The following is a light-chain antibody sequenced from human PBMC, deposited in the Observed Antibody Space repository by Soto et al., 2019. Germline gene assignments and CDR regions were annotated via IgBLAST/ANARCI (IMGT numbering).Light chain of an antibody. Sequence: EIVLTQSPGTLSLSPGERATLFCRASQSFSSNYLAWYQQKPGQAPRILIYGATTRATGIPDRFSGRESGTDFTLTISRLEPEDSAVYYCQQYSSVWTFGQGTKVEIK. CDR3: QQYSSVWT. J-gene: IGKJ1*01. CDR2: GAT. V-gene: IGKV3-20*01. CDR1: QSFSSNY.